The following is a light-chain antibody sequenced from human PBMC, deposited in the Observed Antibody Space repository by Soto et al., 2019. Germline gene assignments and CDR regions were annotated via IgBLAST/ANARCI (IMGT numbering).Light chain of an antibody. J-gene: IGKJ1*01. CDR3: QQYNNWPWT. CDR1: QSIRSW. Sequence: PSTLPASVGDRVTVTCRASQSIRSWLAWYQQKPGKAPKLLIYKASSLESGVPSRFSGSGSGTEFTLTISSLQSEDFAVYYCQQYNNWPWTFGRGTKVDIK. CDR2: KAS. V-gene: IGKV1-5*03.